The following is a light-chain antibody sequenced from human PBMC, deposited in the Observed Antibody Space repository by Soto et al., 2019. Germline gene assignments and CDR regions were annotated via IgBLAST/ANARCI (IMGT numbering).Light chain of an antibody. CDR2: DVN. V-gene: IGLV2-8*01. Sequence: QSVLTQPPSASGSPGQSLTISCTGTSSDVGAHNYVSWYQQNPGKAPKLMLYDVNKRPSGVPDRFSGSKSGNTASLTVSGLQAEDEAYYYCSSYAGGHNLVFGGGTKLTV. J-gene: IGLJ3*02. CDR1: SSDVGAHNY. CDR3: SSYAGGHNLV.